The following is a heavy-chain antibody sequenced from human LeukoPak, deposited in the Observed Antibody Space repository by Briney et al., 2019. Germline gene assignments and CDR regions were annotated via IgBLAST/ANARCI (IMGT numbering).Heavy chain of an antibody. V-gene: IGHV1-2*02. CDR2: INPDSGVT. J-gene: IGHJ3*02. CDR1: GYTFTGYF. D-gene: IGHD2-2*02. Sequence: GASVKVSCKASGYTFTGYFIHWVRQAPGQGLEWVGWINPDSGVTSYAQKFQGRVTKTRDTSTSTVYMELSSLRSEDTAVYYRAREDIVVVPAAIEGRTFDIWGQGTMVTVSS. CDR3: AREDIVVVPAAIEGRTFDI.